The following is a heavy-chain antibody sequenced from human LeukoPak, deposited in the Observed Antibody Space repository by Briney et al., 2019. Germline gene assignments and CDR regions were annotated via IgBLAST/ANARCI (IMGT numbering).Heavy chain of an antibody. CDR2: INPNSGGT. J-gene: IGHJ5*02. V-gene: IGHV1-2*02. CDR3: AREVYRAVAGTTIVWFDP. D-gene: IGHD6-19*01. CDR1: GYTFTGYY. Sequence: ASVKVSCKASGYTFTGYYMHWVRQAPGQGLEWTGWINPNSGGTNYARKFQGRVTMTRDTSISTAYMELSRLRSDDTAVYYCAREVYRAVAGTTIVWFDPWGQGTLVTVSS.